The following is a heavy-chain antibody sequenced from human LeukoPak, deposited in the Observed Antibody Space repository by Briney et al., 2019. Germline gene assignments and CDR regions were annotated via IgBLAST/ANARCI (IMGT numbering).Heavy chain of an antibody. CDR2: ISYDGSNK. D-gene: IGHD6-19*01. CDR1: GFTFSSYA. V-gene: IGHV3-30-3*01. Sequence: PGRSLRLSCAASGFTFSSYAMHWVRQAPGKGLEWVAVISYDGSNKYYADSVKGRFTISRDNSKNTLYLQMNSLRAEDTAVYYCAKGPRAGYSSGWYLALLFDIWGQGTMVTVSS. J-gene: IGHJ3*02. CDR3: AKGPRAGYSSGWYLALLFDI.